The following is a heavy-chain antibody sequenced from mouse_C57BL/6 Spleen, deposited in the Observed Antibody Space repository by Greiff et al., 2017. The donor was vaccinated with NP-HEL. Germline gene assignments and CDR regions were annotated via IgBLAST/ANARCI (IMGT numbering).Heavy chain of an antibody. D-gene: IGHD1-1*01. CDR1: GYSFTGYY. CDR3: ARGIYYGTD. CDR2: INPSTGGT. V-gene: IGHV1-42*01. J-gene: IGHJ3*01. Sequence: DVHLVESGPELVKPGASVKISCKASGYSFTGYYMNWVKQSPEKSLEWIGEINPSTGGTTYNQKFKAKATLTVDKSSSTAYMQLKSLTSEDSAVYYCARGIYYGTDWGQGTLVTVSA.